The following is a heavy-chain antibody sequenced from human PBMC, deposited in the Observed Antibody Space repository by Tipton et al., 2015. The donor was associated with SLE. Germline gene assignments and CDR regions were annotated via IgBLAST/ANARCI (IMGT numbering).Heavy chain of an antibody. CDR2: INPGGGAT. J-gene: IGHJ4*02. CDR3: AREGLGNFPYQFDY. Sequence: QLVQSGAGVKKPGASVKVSCKTSGYTFSDHYMHWVRQAPGQGLEWMGIINPGGGATSYLQRFQGRVTMTTDTSTRTVYMELSSLRSDDTALYYCAREGLGNFPYQFDYWGQGSLVTVSS. D-gene: IGHD2-2*01. CDR1: GYTFSDHY. V-gene: IGHV1-46*01.